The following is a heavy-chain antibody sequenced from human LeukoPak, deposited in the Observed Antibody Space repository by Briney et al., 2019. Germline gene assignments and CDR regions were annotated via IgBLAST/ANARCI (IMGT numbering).Heavy chain of an antibody. CDR2: ISNSGPTT. D-gene: IGHD3-10*01. CDR3: ARKGEWDMVRGALDY. Sequence: GGFLRPSCTAPESTFSSYEMTWVRQAPGKGLEWVSYISNSGPTTYYADSVKGRLTISRDNAKSSLYLQMNSLRAEDTAVYYCARKGEWDMVRGALDYWGQGTLVTVSS. CDR1: ESTFSSYE. V-gene: IGHV3-48*03. J-gene: IGHJ4*02.